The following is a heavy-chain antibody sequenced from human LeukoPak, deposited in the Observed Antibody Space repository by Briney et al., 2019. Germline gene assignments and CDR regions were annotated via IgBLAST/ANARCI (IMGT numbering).Heavy chain of an antibody. CDR1: GGSISSSSYY. Sequence: PSETLSLTCTVSGGSISSSSYYWGWIRQPPGKGQEWIGSIYYSGSTYYNPSLKSRVTISVDTSKNQFSLKLSSVTAADTAVYYCATHALLQGVWGSYRSLGFDPWGQGTLVTVSS. J-gene: IGHJ5*02. V-gene: IGHV4-39*07. CDR2: IYYSGST. CDR3: ATHALLQGVWGSYRSLGFDP. D-gene: IGHD3-16*02.